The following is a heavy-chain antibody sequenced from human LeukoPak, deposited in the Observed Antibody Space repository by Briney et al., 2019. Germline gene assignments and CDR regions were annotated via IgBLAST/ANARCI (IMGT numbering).Heavy chain of an antibody. CDR1: GDSISNYY. J-gene: IGHJ5*02. CDR3: ARGIAVVPAAIHWFDP. D-gene: IGHD2-2*01. Sequence: SETLSLTCTVSGDSISNYYWTWIRQPPWKGLEWIGNIYYTGSTKYNPTLKSRVTISVDTSKNQFSLKLNSVTAADTAVYYCARGIAVVPAAIHWFDPWGQGTLVTVSA. CDR2: IYYTGST. V-gene: IGHV4-59*01.